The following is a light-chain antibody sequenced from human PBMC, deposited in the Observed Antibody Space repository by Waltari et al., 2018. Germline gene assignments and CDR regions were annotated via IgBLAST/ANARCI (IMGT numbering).Light chain of an antibody. J-gene: IGLJ3*02. CDR2: GKD. CDR3: SSRML. V-gene: IGLV3-19*01. CDR1: SLRTSY. Sequence: SSELTQDPAVSVALGQTARFTCQGDSLRTSYASWYQVQPGQAPVLVIYGKDKRPSGIPDRISGHSSGTTSSLTITGAQAEDEADYYCSSRMLCAGGTKVTVL.